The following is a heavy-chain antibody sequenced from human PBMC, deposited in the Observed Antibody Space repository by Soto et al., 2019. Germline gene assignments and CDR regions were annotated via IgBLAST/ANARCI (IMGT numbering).Heavy chain of an antibody. V-gene: IGHV3-30*18. J-gene: IGHJ6*01. CDR1: VFSFSIYG. Sequence: WGSLRFFGATGVFSFSIYGRHKVRQAPGRGLDSLPAISYAGSNKYYADCVKGRLTISRDNSKNTPYLQMNSLRAEDTAVYYCAKELHDRSGYSSDNPYYYYGMDVWGQGTTVTASS. CDR2: ISYAGSNK. CDR3: AKELHDRSGYSSDNPYYYYGMDV. D-gene: IGHD3-22*01.